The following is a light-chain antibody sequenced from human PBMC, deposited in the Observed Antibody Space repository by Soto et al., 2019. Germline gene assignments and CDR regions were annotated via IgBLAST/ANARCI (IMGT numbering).Light chain of an antibody. CDR2: GAS. J-gene: IGKJ1*01. CDR3: QQAFTFPPT. CDR1: QFISGW. Sequence: DIQMTQSPSSVSASVGDRVIITCRASQFISGWLAWYQQRPGKAPDLLIPGASTLQSGVPSRFSGSGSGTDFTLTIISLQPEDFATYYCQQAFTFPPTFGQGTRVEVK. V-gene: IGKV1-12*01.